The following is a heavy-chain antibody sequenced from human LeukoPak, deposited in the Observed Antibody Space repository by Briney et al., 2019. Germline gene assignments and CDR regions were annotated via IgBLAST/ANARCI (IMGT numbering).Heavy chain of an antibody. D-gene: IGHD2-2*01. CDR1: GYPFTNKY. J-gene: IGHJ4*02. CDR2: IIPIFGTA. Sequence: ASVKVSCKASGYPFTNKYIHWVRQAPGQGLEWMGGIIPIFGTANYAQKFQDRVTITADESTSTAYMELSSLRSEDTAIYYCASRLYCSNTRCRNFPFAYWGQGTLVTVSS. CDR3: ASRLYCSNTRCRNFPFAY. V-gene: IGHV1-69*13.